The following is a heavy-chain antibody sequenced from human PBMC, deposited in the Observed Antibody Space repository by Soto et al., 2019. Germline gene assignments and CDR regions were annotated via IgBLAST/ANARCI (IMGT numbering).Heavy chain of an antibody. J-gene: IGHJ4*02. V-gene: IGHV1-69*13. Sequence: SVKVSCKASGGTFSSYAISWVRQAPGQGLEWMGGIIPIFGTANYAQKFQGRVTITADESTSTAYMELSSLRSEDTAVYYCARKLVATISALDYWGQGSLVTVSS. CDR3: ARKLVATISALDY. CDR1: GGTFSSYA. D-gene: IGHD5-12*01. CDR2: IIPIFGTA.